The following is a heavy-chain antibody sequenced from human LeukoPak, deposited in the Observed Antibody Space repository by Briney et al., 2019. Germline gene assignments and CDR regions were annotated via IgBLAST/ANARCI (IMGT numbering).Heavy chain of an antibody. CDR2: IYPGDSDT. CDR1: GYSFTSYW. V-gene: IGHV5-51*01. J-gene: IGHJ4*02. D-gene: IGHD5-18*01. CDR3: ARLTRGYSYGSLFFLDY. Sequence: GESLKISCKGSGYSFTSYWIGWVRQVPGKGLEWMGIIYPGDSDTRYSPSFQGQVTISADKSISTAYLQWSSLKASDTAMYYCARLTRGYSYGSLFFLDYWGQGTLVTVSS.